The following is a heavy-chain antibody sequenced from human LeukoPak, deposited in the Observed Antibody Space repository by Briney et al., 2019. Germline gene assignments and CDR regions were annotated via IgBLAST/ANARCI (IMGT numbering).Heavy chain of an antibody. J-gene: IGHJ6*03. CDR2: IKEDGTNK. V-gene: IGHV3-7*01. CDR3: AREGFFYMDL. CDR1: GFTFSGYS. Sequence: GGSLRLSCAASGFTFSGYSMNWVRQAPGKGLEWVAKIKEDGTNKYYMDSMRGRFTISRDNAKNSLYLQMDSLGVEDTAIYYCAREGFFYMDLWGKGTTVTVSS. D-gene: IGHD3-3*01.